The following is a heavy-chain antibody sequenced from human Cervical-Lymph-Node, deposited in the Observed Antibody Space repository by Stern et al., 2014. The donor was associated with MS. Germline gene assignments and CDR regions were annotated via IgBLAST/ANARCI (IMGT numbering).Heavy chain of an antibody. Sequence: ESGPTLVKPTQTLTLTCTFSGFSLSTRGVGVGWIRQPPGKALEWLVLIYWDDHNRDSTSLKSRVTITKDTSKNQVVLTMANMDPVDTATYYCAHRLGAVAAFDYWGQGTLVTVSS. V-gene: IGHV2-5*02. CDR2: IYWDDHN. D-gene: IGHD6-19*01. CDR1: GFSLSTRGVG. J-gene: IGHJ4*02. CDR3: AHRLGAVAAFDY.